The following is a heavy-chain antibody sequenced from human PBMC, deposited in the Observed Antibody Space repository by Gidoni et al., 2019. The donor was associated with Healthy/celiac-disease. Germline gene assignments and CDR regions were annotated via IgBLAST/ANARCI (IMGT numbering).Heavy chain of an antibody. J-gene: IGHJ3*02. V-gene: IGHV3-21*01. CDR3: ASWVPAAIGYDAFDI. CDR1: GFAFGSYS. Sequence: EVQLVESGGGLVKHGGSLRLSCAASGFAFGSYSMNWVRHAPGKGLEWVSSISSSSSYIYYADSVKGRFTISRDNAKNSLYLQMNSLRAEDTAVYYCASWVPAAIGYDAFDIWGQGTMVTVSS. D-gene: IGHD2-2*01. CDR2: ISSSSSYI.